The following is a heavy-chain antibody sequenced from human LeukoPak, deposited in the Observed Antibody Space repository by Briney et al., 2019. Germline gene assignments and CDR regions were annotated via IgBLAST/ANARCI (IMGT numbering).Heavy chain of an antibody. D-gene: IGHD3/OR15-3a*01. V-gene: IGHV4-4*07. CDR1: SGSMSIYC. Sequence: SETLSLTCSVSSGSMSIYCWSWIRQAAGKGLEWIGRTFTSGSTTYNPSLKSRVTMSVDTSRNQFSLELTSVTAADTAVYYCARDWTSSGSYYFDYWGQGTLVTVSS. CDR2: TFTSGST. J-gene: IGHJ4*02. CDR3: ARDWTSSGSYYFDY.